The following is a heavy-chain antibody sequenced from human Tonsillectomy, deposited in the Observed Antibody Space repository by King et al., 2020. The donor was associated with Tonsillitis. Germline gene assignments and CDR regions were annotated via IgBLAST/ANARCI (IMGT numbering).Heavy chain of an antibody. Sequence: QLVQSGGGVVQPGRSLRLSCAASGFTFNNYAMHWVRQAPGKGLEWVTLISYDGTSEFYADSVEGRFTISRDNSKKTLYLQMNSLRAEDTAVYYCARDIHSSSTFGMDVWGQGTTVTVSS. CDR2: ISYDGTSE. CDR1: GFTFNNYA. V-gene: IGHV3-30-3*01. J-gene: IGHJ6*02. CDR3: ARDIHSSSTFGMDV. D-gene: IGHD6-6*01.